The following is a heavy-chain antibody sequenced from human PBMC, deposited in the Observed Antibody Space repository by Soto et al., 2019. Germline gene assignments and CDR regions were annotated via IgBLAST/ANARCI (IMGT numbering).Heavy chain of an antibody. CDR1: GFTFSSYS. D-gene: IGHD2-15*01. CDR3: ARFRYCSGGSCYFLGEY. CDR2: ISSSSSYI. Sequence: EVQLVESGGGLVKPGGSLRLSCAASGFTFSSYSMNWVRQAPGKGLEWVSSISSSSSYIYYADSVKGRFTISGDNAKNSLYLQMNSLRAEDTAVYYCARFRYCSGGSCYFLGEYWGQGTLVTVSS. V-gene: IGHV3-21*01. J-gene: IGHJ4*02.